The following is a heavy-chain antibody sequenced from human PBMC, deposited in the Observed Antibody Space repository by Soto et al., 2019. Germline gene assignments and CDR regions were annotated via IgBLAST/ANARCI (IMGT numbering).Heavy chain of an antibody. J-gene: IGHJ6*04. CDR3: ARRRRGVTMTRETYATDV. V-gene: IGHV4-34*01. CDR2: INDFGST. Sequence: SETLSLTCAVYGESFSGYHWNWIRQTPGKGLEWIGEINDFGSTKYKPSLASRVSISVDTSKKQFSLRLASVTAADTAVYYCARRRRGVTMTRETYATDVWGKGTTVTVSS. CDR1: GESFSGYH. D-gene: IGHD3-10*01.